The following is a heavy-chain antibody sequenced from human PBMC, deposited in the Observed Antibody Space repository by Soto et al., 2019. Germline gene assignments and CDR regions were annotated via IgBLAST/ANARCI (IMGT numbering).Heavy chain of an antibody. J-gene: IGHJ6*02. V-gene: IGHV1-69*13. D-gene: IGHD5-18*01. CDR1: GGTFSSYA. CDR2: IIPIFGTA. CDR3: ARDQGEVQLWPRGMDV. Sequence: SVKVSCKASGGTFSSYAISWVRQAPGQGLEWMGGIIPIFGTANYAQKFQGRVTITADESTSTAYMELSSLRSEDTAVYYCARDQGEVQLWPRGMDVWGQGTTVTVSS.